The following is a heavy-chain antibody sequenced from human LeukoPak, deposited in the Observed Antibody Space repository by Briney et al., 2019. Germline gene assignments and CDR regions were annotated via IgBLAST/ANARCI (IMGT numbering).Heavy chain of an antibody. CDR2: ISPNSGGT. Sequence: ASVKVSCKASGYTFTGYYMHWVRQAPGQGLEWMGWISPNSGGTNYAQKFQGRVTMTRDTSISTAYMELSRLRSDDTAVYYCAREERGWDVYYYYYMDVWGKGTTVTISS. D-gene: IGHD6-19*01. CDR3: AREERGWDVYYYYYMDV. J-gene: IGHJ6*03. V-gene: IGHV1-2*02. CDR1: GYTFTGYY.